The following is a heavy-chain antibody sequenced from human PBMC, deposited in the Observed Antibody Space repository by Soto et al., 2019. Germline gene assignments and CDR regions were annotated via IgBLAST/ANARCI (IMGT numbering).Heavy chain of an antibody. CDR2: IWYDGSNK. CDR1: GFTFSSYG. D-gene: IGHD1-26*01. J-gene: IGHJ5*02. V-gene: IGHV3-33*01. Sequence: QVQLVESGGGVVQPGRSLRLSCAASGFTFSSYGMHWVRQAPGKGLEWVAVIWYDGSNKYYADSVKGRFIISRDNSKNTLYLQMNSLRAEDTAVYYCARASPGIVGATGWFDPWGQGTLVTVSS. CDR3: ARASPGIVGATGWFDP.